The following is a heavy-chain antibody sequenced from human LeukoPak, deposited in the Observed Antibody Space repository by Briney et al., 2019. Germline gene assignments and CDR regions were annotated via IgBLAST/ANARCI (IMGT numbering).Heavy chain of an antibody. CDR2: ISYDGSNK. CDR1: GFTFSSYG. V-gene: IGHV3-30*18. J-gene: IGHJ4*02. Sequence: HPGGSLRLSCAASGFTFSSYGMHWVRQAPGKGLEWVAVISYDGSNKYYADSVKGRFTISRDNSKNTLYLQMNSLRAEDTAVYYCAKERHRYCSSTSCYYFDYWGQGTLVTVSS. CDR3: AKERHRYCSSTSCYYFDY. D-gene: IGHD2-2*01.